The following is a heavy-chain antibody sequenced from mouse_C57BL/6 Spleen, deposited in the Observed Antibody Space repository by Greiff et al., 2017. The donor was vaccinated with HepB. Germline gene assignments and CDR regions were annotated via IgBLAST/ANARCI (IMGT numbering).Heavy chain of an antibody. CDR1: GYTFTSYW. CDR2: IHPNSGST. CDR3: ARTYYDYDRDYYAMDY. V-gene: IGHV1-64*01. D-gene: IGHD2-4*01. Sequence: QVQLQQPGAELVKPGASVKLSCKASGYTFTSYWMHWVKQRPGQGLEWIGMIHPNSGSTNYNEKFKSKATLTVDKSSSTAYMQLSSLTSEDSAVYYCARTYYDYDRDYYAMDYWGQGTSVTVSS. J-gene: IGHJ4*01.